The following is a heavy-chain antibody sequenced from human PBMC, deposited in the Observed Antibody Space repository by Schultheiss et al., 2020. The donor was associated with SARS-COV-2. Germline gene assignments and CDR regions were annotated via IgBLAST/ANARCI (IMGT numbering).Heavy chain of an antibody. CDR1: GYTFTGYY. J-gene: IGHJ6*02. D-gene: IGHD4-17*01. CDR2: INPNSGGT. Sequence: ASVKVSCKASGYTFTGYYMHWVRQAPGQGLEWMGWINPNSGGTNYAQKFQGWVTMTRDTSISTAYMELSSLRSEDTAVYYCARRSYGDYVRDYYGMDVWGQGTTVTVSS. CDR3: ARRSYGDYVRDYYGMDV. V-gene: IGHV1-2*04.